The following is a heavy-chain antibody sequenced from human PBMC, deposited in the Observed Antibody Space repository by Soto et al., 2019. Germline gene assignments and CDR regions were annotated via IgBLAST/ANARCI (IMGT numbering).Heavy chain of an antibody. V-gene: IGHV3-30-3*01. CDR1: GFTFSSYA. Sequence: PGGSLRLSCAASGFTFSSYAMHWVRQAPGKGLEWVAVISYDGSNKYYADSVKGRFTISRDNSKNTLYLQMNSLRAEDTAVYYCANLGGVYDSSGYYGNYYYYYGMDVWGQGTTVTVSS. CDR3: ANLGGVYDSSGYYGNYYYYYGMDV. D-gene: IGHD3-22*01. CDR2: ISYDGSNK. J-gene: IGHJ6*02.